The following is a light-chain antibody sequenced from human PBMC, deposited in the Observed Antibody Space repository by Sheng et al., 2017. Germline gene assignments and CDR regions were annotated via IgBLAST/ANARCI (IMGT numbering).Light chain of an antibody. Sequence: DIQMTQSPSSLSASVGDRVTITCRASQSISTYLNWYQQKPGKAPKLLIYAASSLQTGVPSRFSGSGSGTDFTLTVSSLQPEDFATYYCQQSYNTWTFGQGPTVEI. J-gene: IGKJ1*01. V-gene: IGKV1-39*01. CDR2: AAS. CDR1: QSISTY. CDR3: QQSYNTWT.